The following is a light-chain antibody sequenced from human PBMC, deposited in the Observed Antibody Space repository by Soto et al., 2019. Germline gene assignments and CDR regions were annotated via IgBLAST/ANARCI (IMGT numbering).Light chain of an antibody. V-gene: IGKV3D-15*03. CDR2: DTS. CDR1: QSVSND. J-gene: IGKJ5*01. Sequence: EIVLTQSPATLSVSQGERATLSCRASQSVSNDLAWYQQKPGLAPRLILYDTSFRATGIPDRFSGSGSGTEFTPPISFLQSEDFAVYYCQQYNSLPLITFGPGTRLEIK. CDR3: QQYNSLPLIT.